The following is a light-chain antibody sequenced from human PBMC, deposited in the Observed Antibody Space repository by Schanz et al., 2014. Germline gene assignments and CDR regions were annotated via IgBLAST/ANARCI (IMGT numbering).Light chain of an antibody. CDR2: GAS. V-gene: IGKV3D-20*02. CDR1: QSVSNSY. CDR3: QQRSNWPRT. J-gene: IGKJ1*01. Sequence: EIVLTQSPGTLSLSPGERATLSCRASQSVSNSYLAWYQQKPGQAPRLLIHGASSRATGIPDRFSGSGAGTDFTLTISRLEPEDFAVYYCQQRSNWPRTFGQGTKVEIK.